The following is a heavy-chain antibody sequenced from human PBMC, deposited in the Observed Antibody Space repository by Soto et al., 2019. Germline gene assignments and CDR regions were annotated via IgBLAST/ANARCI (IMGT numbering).Heavy chain of an antibody. CDR3: ARGGYDILTGYKPEYYFDY. D-gene: IGHD3-9*01. CDR2: IYYSGST. CDR1: GGSISSYY. V-gene: IGHV4-59*01. J-gene: IGHJ4*02. Sequence: PSETLSLTCTVSGGSISSYYWSWIRQPPGKGLEWIGYIYYSGSTNYNPSLKSRVTISVDTSKNQFSLKLSSVTAADTAVYYCARGGYDILTGYKPEYYFDYWGQGTLVTVSS.